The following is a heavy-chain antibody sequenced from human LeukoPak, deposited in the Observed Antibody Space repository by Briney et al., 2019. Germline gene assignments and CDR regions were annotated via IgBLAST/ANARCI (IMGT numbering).Heavy chain of an antibody. CDR3: ARSGYCGDAGCFGRRDYMAV. V-gene: IGHV3-48*01. CDR2: ISSSSSTI. D-gene: IGHD2-21*01. CDR1: GFTFSSYS. J-gene: IGHJ6*03. Sequence: PGGSLRLSCAASGFTFSSYSMNWVRQAPGKGLEWVSYISSSSSTIYYADSVKGRFTISRDNAKNSLYLQINSRRAEDTAVYYCARSGYCGDAGCFGRRDYMAVWGKGTTVIVS.